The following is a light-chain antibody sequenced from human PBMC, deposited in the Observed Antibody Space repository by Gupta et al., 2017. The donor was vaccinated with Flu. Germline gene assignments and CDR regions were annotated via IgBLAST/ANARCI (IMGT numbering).Light chain of an antibody. J-gene: IGLJ2*01. Sequence: QSALTQPASVSGSPGHPTNTSRIGTRSDIGSHNYVSWYQQYPGRAPKLMIYDVTDRPSGISDRFSGSKSGNTASLTISGLQAEDEADYYCSSYSATGALALFGGGTKVTVL. CDR3: SSYSATGALAL. CDR1: RSDIGSHNY. CDR2: DVT. V-gene: IGLV2-14*03.